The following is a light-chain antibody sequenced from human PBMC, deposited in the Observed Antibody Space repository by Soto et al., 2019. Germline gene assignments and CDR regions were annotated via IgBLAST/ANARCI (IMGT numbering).Light chain of an antibody. V-gene: IGLV2-8*01. J-gene: IGLJ1*01. CDR2: EVS. Sequence: ALTQPPSASGSPGQSVTISCAGTSSDVGGYNYVSWYQQYPGKVPKLMIYEVSERPSGVPDRFSGSKSGNTAFLTVSGLQAEDEADYYCLSYADTAYVFGTGTKVTVL. CDR1: SSDVGGYNY. CDR3: LSYADTAYV.